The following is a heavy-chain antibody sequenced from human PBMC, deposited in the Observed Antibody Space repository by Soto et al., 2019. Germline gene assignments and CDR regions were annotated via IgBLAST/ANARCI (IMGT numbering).Heavy chain of an antibody. Sequence: GASVKVSCKASGYTFPGNYMHWVRQAPGQGLEWMALINPTSGGTNYAQKFQGRVTMTWDTSISTAYMELSRLRSDDTAIYYCARGYCSSSGCSHYFDYWGQGTLFAVSS. CDR2: INPTSGGT. D-gene: IGHD2-2*01. CDR3: ARGYCSSSGCSHYFDY. CDR1: GYTFPGNY. J-gene: IGHJ4*02. V-gene: IGHV1-2*02.